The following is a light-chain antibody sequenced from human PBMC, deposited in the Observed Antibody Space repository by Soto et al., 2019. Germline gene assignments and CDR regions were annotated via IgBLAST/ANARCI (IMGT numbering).Light chain of an antibody. CDR3: SSYAGSNNYI. CDR2: AAS. V-gene: IGLV2-8*01. Sequence: QSVLTQPPSASGSPGQSVTISCTGSSSDVGGYKYVSWYQQYPGKAPKLMIYAASKRPSGVPDRFSGSKSGNTASLTVSGLQAEDEADYYCSSYAGSNNYIFGTGTKVTVL. CDR1: SSDVGGYKY. J-gene: IGLJ1*01.